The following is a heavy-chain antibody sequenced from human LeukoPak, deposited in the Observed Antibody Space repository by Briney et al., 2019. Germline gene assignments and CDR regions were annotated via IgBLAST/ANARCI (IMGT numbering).Heavy chain of an antibody. V-gene: IGHV1-18*01. CDR3: ARDPGDSSGWYSLLVEYYGMDV. Sequence: ASVKVSCKASGYTFTSYGISWVRQAPGQGLEWMGWISAYNGNTNYAQKLQGRVTMTTDTSTSTAYMELRSLRSDDTAVYYCARDPGDSSGWYSLLVEYYGMDVRGQGTMVTVSS. D-gene: IGHD6-19*01. J-gene: IGHJ6*02. CDR1: GYTFTSYG. CDR2: ISAYNGNT.